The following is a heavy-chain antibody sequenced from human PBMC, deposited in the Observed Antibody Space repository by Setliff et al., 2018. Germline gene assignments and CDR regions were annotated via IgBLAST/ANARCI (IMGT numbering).Heavy chain of an antibody. Sequence: SETLSLTCTVSGGSISGDYWNWIRQSPGKGLEWIGNLYYTGSANFNPSLKSRVTMSIGTSKNQFSLKLSSATAADTAVYFCAAVGIDAGGGWFDPWGHGIPVTVSS. D-gene: IGHD1-26*01. CDR1: GGSISGDY. CDR2: LYYTGSA. V-gene: IGHV4-59*01. J-gene: IGHJ5*02. CDR3: AAVGIDAGGGWFDP.